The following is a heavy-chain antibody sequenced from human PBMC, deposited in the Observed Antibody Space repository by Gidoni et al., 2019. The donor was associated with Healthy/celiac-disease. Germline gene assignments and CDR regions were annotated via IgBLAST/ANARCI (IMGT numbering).Heavy chain of an antibody. CDR3: AKGGYDSSGYYYEIYYYYYMDV. D-gene: IGHD3-22*01. Sequence: EVQLVESGGVVVQPGGSLRLSCEAPGFTFDDYTMHWVRQAPGKGLECVSLISWDGGITDYADSVKGRFTISRDNSKNSLYLQMNSLRTEDTALYYCAKGGYDSSGYYYEIYYYYYMDVWGKGTTVTVSS. J-gene: IGHJ6*03. CDR2: ISWDGGIT. V-gene: IGHV3-43*01. CDR1: GFTFDDYT.